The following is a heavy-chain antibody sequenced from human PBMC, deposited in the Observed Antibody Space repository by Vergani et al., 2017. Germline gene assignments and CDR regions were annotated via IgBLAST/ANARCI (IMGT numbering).Heavy chain of an antibody. V-gene: IGHV4-38-2*01. CDR1: GYSISSGYY. J-gene: IGHJ5*02. CDR2: IYHSGST. D-gene: IGHD2-2*01. CDR3: ARHRGYCSSTSCYGGNWFDP. Sequence: QVQLQESGPGLVKPSETLSLTCAVSGYSISSGYYWGWIRQPPGKGLEWIGSIYHSGSTYYNPSLKSPVIISVDTSKNQFSLTLSSVTAADTAVYYCARHRGYCSSTSCYGGNWFDPWGQGTLVTVSA.